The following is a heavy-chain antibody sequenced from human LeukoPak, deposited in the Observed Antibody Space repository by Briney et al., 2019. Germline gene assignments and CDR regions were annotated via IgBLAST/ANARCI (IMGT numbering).Heavy chain of an antibody. CDR2: ISGSGGIT. CDR3: AKISQSIAVAGSFHD. V-gene: IGHV3-23*01. CDR1: GFTFSSYA. D-gene: IGHD6-19*01. Sequence: PGGPLRLSCAASGFTFSSYAMSWVRQAPGKGLEWVSVISGSGGITYYADSVKGRFTISRDNSKNTLYLQMNSLRAEDTAVYYCAKISQSIAVAGSFHDWGLGTLVTVSS. J-gene: IGHJ4*02.